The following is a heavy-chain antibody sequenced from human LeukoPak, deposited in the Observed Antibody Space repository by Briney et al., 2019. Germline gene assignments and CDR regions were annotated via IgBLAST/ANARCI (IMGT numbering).Heavy chain of an antibody. Sequence: SETLSLTYTVSGGSISSYYWSWIRQPPGKGLEWIGYIYYSGSTNYNPSLKSRVTISVDTSKNQFSLKLSSVTAADPAVYYCARQGGGFWYFDLWGRGTLVTVSS. D-gene: IGHD6-25*01. J-gene: IGHJ2*01. V-gene: IGHV4-59*08. CDR1: GGSISSYY. CDR2: IYYSGST. CDR3: ARQGGGFWYFDL.